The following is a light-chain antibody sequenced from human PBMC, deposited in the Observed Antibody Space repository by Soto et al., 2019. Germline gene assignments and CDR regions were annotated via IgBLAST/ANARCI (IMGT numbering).Light chain of an antibody. CDR2: KAS. CDR1: QTISSW. Sequence: DIQMTQSPSTLSGSVGDRVTITCRASQTISSWLAWYQQKPGKAPKLLIYKASTLKSGVPSRFSGSGSGTEITLTISSLQPDDFATYYCQLYDNLPQFGQGTRLEIK. V-gene: IGKV1-5*03. J-gene: IGKJ5*01. CDR3: QLYDNLPQ.